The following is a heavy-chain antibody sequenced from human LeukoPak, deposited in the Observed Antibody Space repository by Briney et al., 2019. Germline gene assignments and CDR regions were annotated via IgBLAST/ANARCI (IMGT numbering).Heavy chain of an antibody. Sequence: ASVKVSCKASGYTFTSYGISWVRQAPGQGLEWMRWISAYNGNTNYAQKLQGRVTMTTDTSTSTAYMELRSLRSDDTAVYYCARDFEGIVGATNHYWGQRTLVTVSS. V-gene: IGHV1-18*01. CDR3: ARDFEGIVGATNHY. J-gene: IGHJ4*02. D-gene: IGHD1-26*01. CDR2: ISAYNGNT. CDR1: GYTFTSYG.